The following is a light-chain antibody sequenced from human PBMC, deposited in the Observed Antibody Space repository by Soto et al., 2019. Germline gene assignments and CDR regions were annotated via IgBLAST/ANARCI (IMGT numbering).Light chain of an antibody. V-gene: IGLV1-40*01. CDR3: QSYDRSLSYV. CDR1: SSNIGAGYD. J-gene: IGLJ1*01. CDR2: GNI. Sequence: QPVLTQPPSVSGAPGQRVTISCTGTSSNIGAGYDVHWYQQLPGTAPKLLIYGNINRPSGVPDRFSGSKSGTSASLAITGLQAEDEADYYCQSYDRSLSYVFGTGTKLTVL.